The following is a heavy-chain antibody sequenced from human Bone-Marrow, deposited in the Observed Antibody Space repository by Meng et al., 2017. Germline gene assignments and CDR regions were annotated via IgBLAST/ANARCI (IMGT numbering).Heavy chain of an antibody. CDR3: ARVPRPHYPFDYSNYEYYYGMDV. V-gene: IGHV1-69*13. Sequence: SVKVSCKAPGGIFSNSVVGWVRQAPGQGLEWMGGINGVFGTTNYAQKFQGRVTITADESTSTAYMELSSLRSEDTAVYYCARVPRPHYPFDYSNYEYYYGMDVWGQGTTVTVSS. CDR2: INGVFGTT. J-gene: IGHJ6*02. D-gene: IGHD4-11*01. CDR1: GGIFSNSV.